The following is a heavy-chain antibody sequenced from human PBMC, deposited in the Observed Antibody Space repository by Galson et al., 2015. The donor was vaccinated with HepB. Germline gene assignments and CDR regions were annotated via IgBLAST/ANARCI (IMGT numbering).Heavy chain of an antibody. Sequence: SLRLSCAASGFTFSNAWMSWVRQAPGKGLEWVSAISGSGGSTYYADSVKGRFTISRDNSKNTLYLQMNSLRAEDTAVYYCAKALPVTPAIDYWGQGTLVTVSS. V-gene: IGHV3-23*01. CDR2: ISGSGGST. J-gene: IGHJ4*02. CDR3: AKALPVTPAIDY. CDR1: GFTFSNAW. D-gene: IGHD4-17*01.